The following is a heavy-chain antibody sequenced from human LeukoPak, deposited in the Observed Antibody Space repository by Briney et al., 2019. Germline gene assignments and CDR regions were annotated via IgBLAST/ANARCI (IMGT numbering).Heavy chain of an antibody. CDR2: INYSGST. D-gene: IGHD2-8*01. J-gene: IGHJ4*02. CDR3: ARQVIDIVLMVYAIPYYFDY. CDR1: GGSISSSSYY. Sequence: PSETLSLTCTISGGSISSSSYYWGWIRQPPGKGLEWIGSINYSGSTYYNPSLKSRVTISVDTSKNQFSLKLSSVTAADTAVYYCARQVIDIVLMVYAIPYYFDYWGQGTLVTVSS. V-gene: IGHV4-39*01.